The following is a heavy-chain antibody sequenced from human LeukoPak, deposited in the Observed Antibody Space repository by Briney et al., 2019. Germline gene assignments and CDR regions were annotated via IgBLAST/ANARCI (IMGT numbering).Heavy chain of an antibody. D-gene: IGHD5-24*01. CDR2: IIPIFGTA. V-gene: IGHV1-69*05. CDR3: ARVQMAVDAFDI. CDR1: GGTFSSYA. Sequence: GASVKVSCKASGGTFSSYAISWVRQAPGQGIEWMGGIIPIFGTANYAQKFQGRVTITTDESTSTAYMELSSLRSEDTAVYYCARVQMAVDAFDIWGQGTMVTVSS. J-gene: IGHJ3*02.